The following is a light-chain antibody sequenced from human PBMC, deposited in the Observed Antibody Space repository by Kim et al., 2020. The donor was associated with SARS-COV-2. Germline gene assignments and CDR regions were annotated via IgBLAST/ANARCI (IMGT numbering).Light chain of an antibody. Sequence: LSPGERATLSCSASQSVKTYLAWYQHKPGQSPRRLIHDASNRATGVPPRFSGGGSGTDFTLTISSLEPEDFAVYYCQQRGNWPTFGQGTRLEIK. CDR3: QQRGNWPT. CDR2: DAS. CDR1: QSVKTY. V-gene: IGKV3-11*01. J-gene: IGKJ5*01.